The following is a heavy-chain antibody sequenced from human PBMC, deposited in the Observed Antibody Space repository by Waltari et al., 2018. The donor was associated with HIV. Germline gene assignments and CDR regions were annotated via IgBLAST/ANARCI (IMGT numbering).Heavy chain of an antibody. D-gene: IGHD3-10*01. J-gene: IGHJ4*02. V-gene: IGHV1-8*01. CDR2: MNPNNGIT. Sequence: QVQLVQSGAEVKKHGASVKVSCKASGYTFTSYDINWVRQDTGQGLEWIGWMNPNNGITEYAQKFKGRVTMTRNTSRSTAYMGLSSLISEDTAVYYWARRTGGSGTSTGYWGQGTLVTVSS. CDR3: ARRTGGSGTSTGY. CDR1: GYTFTSYD.